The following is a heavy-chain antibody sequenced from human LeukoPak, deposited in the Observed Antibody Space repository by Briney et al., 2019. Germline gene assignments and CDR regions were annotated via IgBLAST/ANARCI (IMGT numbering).Heavy chain of an antibody. V-gene: IGHV7-4-1*02. Sequence: ASVKVSCKASGYTFTSYTMNWVRQAPGQGLEWMGWINTYTGNPTYAQGFTGRFVFSLDTSVSTAYLQISSLKAEDTAVYYCARWDYDSSGYALYYFDYWGQGTLVTVSS. CDR2: INTYTGNP. J-gene: IGHJ4*02. CDR3: ARWDYDSSGYALYYFDY. D-gene: IGHD3-22*01. CDR1: GYTFTSYT.